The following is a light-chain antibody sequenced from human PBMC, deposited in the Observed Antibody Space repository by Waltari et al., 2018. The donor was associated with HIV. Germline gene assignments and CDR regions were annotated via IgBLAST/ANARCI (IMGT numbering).Light chain of an antibody. J-gene: IGLJ3*02. CDR3: AAWDDSLNGWV. V-gene: IGLV1-44*01. Sequence: QSVLTQPPSASGTPGPRVTISCSGSSSNIGSNTVKWYQQLRGTAPKLLIYMNKQRPSGVPDRVSGSKSGTSASLAISGLQSDVEAAFYCAAWDDSLNGWVFGGGTKLTVL. CDR1: SSNIGSNT. CDR2: MNK.